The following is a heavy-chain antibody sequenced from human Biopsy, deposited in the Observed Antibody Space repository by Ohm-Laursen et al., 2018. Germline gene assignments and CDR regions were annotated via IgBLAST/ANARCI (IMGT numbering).Heavy chain of an antibody. J-gene: IGHJ6*02. CDR3: ARDVEGFYSYAMNV. CDR1: GFTFSDYN. V-gene: IGHV3-11*01. Sequence: SLSLSCAASGFTFSDYNMSWIRQAPGTGLEWVSYITSGGSTTDYADSAKGRLTISRDKAKSSLFLQMNSLRAEDTAVYYCARDVEGFYSYAMNVWGQGTTVTVSS. D-gene: IGHD5-24*01. CDR2: ITSGGSTT.